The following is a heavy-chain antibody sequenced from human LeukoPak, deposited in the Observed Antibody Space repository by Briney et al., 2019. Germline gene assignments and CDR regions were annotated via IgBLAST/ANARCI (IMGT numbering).Heavy chain of an antibody. CDR3: ARGLGTSPFNWFDP. Sequence: WASVKVSCKASGYTFTIYGISWVRQAPGQGLEWMGWISAYNGNTNYAQKLQGRVTMTTDTSTSTAYMELRSLRSDDTAVYYCARGLGTSPFNWFDPWGQGTLVTVSS. J-gene: IGHJ5*02. V-gene: IGHV1-18*01. CDR2: ISAYNGNT. D-gene: IGHD2-2*01. CDR1: GYTFTIYG.